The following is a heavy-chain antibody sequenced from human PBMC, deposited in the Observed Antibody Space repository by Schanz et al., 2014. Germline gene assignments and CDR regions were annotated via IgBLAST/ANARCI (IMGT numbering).Heavy chain of an antibody. J-gene: IGHJ4*02. D-gene: IGHD1-1*01. Sequence: EVQLLDSGGGLVQPGGSLRPSCAASGFTFSTYAMSWVRQAPGKGLEWVSALSGSGGSTYYADSVKGRFTISRDNAKNTLYLQMNSLRAGDTAVYYCARGTDWNLHYWGQGALVTVSS. CDR2: LSGSGGST. CDR3: ARGTDWNLHY. CDR1: GFTFSTYA. V-gene: IGHV3-23*01.